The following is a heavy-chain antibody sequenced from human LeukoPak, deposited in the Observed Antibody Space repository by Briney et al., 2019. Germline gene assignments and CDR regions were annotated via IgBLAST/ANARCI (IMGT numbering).Heavy chain of an antibody. CDR1: GGSISSYY. CDR3: ARERNSGSYIKFDP. D-gene: IGHD1-26*01. Sequence: PSETLSLTCTVSGGSISSYYWSWIRQPAGKGLEWIGRIYTSGSTNYNPSLKSRATMSVDTSKNQFSLKLSSVTAADTAVYYCARERNSGSYIKFDPWGQGTLVTVSS. CDR2: IYTSGST. J-gene: IGHJ5*02. V-gene: IGHV4-4*07.